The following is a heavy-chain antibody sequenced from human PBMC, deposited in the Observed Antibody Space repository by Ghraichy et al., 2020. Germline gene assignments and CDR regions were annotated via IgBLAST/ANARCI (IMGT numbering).Heavy chain of an antibody. Sequence: SETLSLTCTVSGGSISSYYWSWIRQPPGKGLEWIGYIYYSGSTNYNPSLKSRVTISVDTSKNQFSLKLSSVTAADTAVYYCARDNYYDSSGYVAFDIWGQGTMVTVSS. CDR1: GGSISSYY. CDR3: ARDNYYDSSGYVAFDI. CDR2: IYYSGST. V-gene: IGHV4-59*01. J-gene: IGHJ3*02. D-gene: IGHD3-22*01.